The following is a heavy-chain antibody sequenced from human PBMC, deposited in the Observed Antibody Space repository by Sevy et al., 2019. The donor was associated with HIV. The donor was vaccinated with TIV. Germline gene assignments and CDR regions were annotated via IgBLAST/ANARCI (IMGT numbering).Heavy chain of an antibody. CDR1: ASSFESFA. Sequence: GGSLRLSCAASASSFESFATNWVRQAPGKGLEWVAYISKSSSYIYYADSVKGRFTISRDNAKNSLFLQMNSLGAEDTAIYYCTRGSGIDYYEKGMDLWGQGTTVTVSS. CDR2: ISKSSSYI. CDR3: TRGSGIDYYEKGMDL. V-gene: IGHV3-21*04. D-gene: IGHD3-10*01. J-gene: IGHJ6*02.